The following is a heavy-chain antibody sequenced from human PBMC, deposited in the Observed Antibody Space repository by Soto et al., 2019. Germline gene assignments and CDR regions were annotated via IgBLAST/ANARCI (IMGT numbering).Heavy chain of an antibody. J-gene: IGHJ6*01. CDR1: GGTFRTSA. Sequence: QVQLVQSGAEVKKPGSSVKVSCKTSGGTFRTSAISWVRQAPGQGLEWMGGIMPVFPTADYAQKFQGRVTITADESTSTAYMELSSLPSEDTALYYWARDKDRQQLGGNYYYIMDVWGQGTTVTVSS. D-gene: IGHD3-3*02. CDR2: IMPVFPTA. CDR3: ARDKDRQQLGGNYYYIMDV. V-gene: IGHV1-69*12.